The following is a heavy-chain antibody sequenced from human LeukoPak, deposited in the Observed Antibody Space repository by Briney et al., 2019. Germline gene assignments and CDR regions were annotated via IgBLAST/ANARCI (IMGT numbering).Heavy chain of an antibody. CDR1: GFTFSSYA. CDR3: AKACGYYDSSGYYIDY. J-gene: IGHJ4*02. CDR2: ISGSGGST. D-gene: IGHD3-22*01. Sequence: GGSLRVSCAASGFTFSSYAMSWVRQAPGKGLEWVSAISGSGGSTYYADSVKGRFTISRDNSKNTLYLQMNSLRAEDTAVYYCAKACGYYDSSGYYIDYWGQGTLVTVSS. V-gene: IGHV3-23*01.